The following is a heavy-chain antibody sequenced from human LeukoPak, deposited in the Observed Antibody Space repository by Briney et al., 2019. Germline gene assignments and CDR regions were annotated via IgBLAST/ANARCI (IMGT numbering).Heavy chain of an antibody. CDR2: IYHSGST. J-gene: IGHJ3*02. D-gene: IGHD6-13*01. V-gene: IGHV4-4*02. CDR3: ARVTQRRSGSSSWSDAFDI. CDR1: GGSISSSNW. Sequence: PSGTLSLTCAVSGGSISSSNWWSWVRQPPGKGLEWIGEIYHSGSTNYNPSLKSRVTISVDKSKNQFSLKLSSVTAADTAVYYCARVTQRRSGSSSWSDAFDIWGQGTMVTVSS.